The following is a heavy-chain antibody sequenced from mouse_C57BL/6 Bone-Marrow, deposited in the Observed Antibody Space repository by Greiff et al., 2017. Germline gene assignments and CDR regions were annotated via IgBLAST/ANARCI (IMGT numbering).Heavy chain of an antibody. CDR3: TGEGGFAY. CDR1: GFTFSNYW. Sequence: EVKVEESGGGLVQPGGSMKLSCVASGFTFSNYWMNWVRQSPEKGLEWVAQIRLKSDNYATHYAESVKGRFTISRDDSKSSVYLQMNNLRAEDTGIYYCTGEGGFAYWGKGTLVTVSA. J-gene: IGHJ3*01. CDR2: IRLKSDNYAT. V-gene: IGHV6-3*01.